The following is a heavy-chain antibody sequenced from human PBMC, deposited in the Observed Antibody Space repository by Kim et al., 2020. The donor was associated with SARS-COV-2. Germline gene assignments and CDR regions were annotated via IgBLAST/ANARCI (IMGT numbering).Heavy chain of an antibody. Sequence: SETLSLTCSVSGGSISSFYWIWIRQPPGKGLEWIGRVYYNGDTNYNPSLKSRVNISVDTSNNQSSLKVRSVTAADTAVYYCARGHWQGYSSPTVYWGQG. CDR2: VYYNGDT. CDR3: ARGHWQGYSSPTVY. D-gene: IGHD5-12*01. CDR1: GGSISSFY. V-gene: IGHV4-59*13. J-gene: IGHJ4*02.